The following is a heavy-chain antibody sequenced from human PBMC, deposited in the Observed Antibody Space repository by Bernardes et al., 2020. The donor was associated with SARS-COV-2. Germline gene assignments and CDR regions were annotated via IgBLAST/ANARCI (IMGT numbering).Heavy chain of an antibody. CDR2: IWYDGSNK. CDR1: GFTFSSYG. CDR3: ARWLAGYYDSSGSFDY. J-gene: IGHJ4*02. V-gene: IGHV3-33*01. D-gene: IGHD3-22*01. Sequence: VWSLSLSCAASGFTFSSYGMHWVRQAPGKGLEWVAVIWYDGSNKYYADSVKGRFTISRDNSKNTLYLQMNSLRAEDTAVYYCARWLAGYYDSSGSFDYWGQGTLVTVSS.